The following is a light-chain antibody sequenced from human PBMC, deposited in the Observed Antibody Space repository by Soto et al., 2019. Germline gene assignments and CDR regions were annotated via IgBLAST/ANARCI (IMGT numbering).Light chain of an antibody. Sequence: EIVLTQSPGTLSLSPGERATLSCRASQSVSSSYLAWYQQKPGQAPRLLIYGASSRATGIPDRFSGSGSGTDFTLTISRLEPEDFAVYYCQQYGSSPPTFGQGNKGDIK. CDR3: QQYGSSPPT. J-gene: IGKJ1*01. V-gene: IGKV3-20*01. CDR2: GAS. CDR1: QSVSSSY.